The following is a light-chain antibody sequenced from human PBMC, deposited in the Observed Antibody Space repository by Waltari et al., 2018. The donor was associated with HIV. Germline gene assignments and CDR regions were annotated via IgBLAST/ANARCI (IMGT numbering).Light chain of an antibody. CDR1: SANIGSRP. Sequence: QSVLTQPPSASGTPGQRVTISCSGSSANIGSRPVNWFQQLAGPAPTLLIYRSDLRPSGVPDRCSGSKSATSASLAISGLQSEDEATYYCASWDDSLNGVIFGGGTELTVL. J-gene: IGLJ2*01. CDR2: RSD. CDR3: ASWDDSLNGVI. V-gene: IGLV1-44*01.